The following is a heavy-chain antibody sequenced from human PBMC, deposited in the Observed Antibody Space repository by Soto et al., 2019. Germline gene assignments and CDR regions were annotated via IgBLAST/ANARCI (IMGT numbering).Heavy chain of an antibody. CDR3: AREAGYSGYDFVDWFDP. V-gene: IGHV3-11*01. J-gene: IGHJ5*02. CDR2: ISSSGSTI. D-gene: IGHD5-12*01. CDR1: GFTFSDYY. Sequence: GGSLRLSCAVSGFTFSDYYMSWIRQAPGKGLEWVSYISSSGSTIYYADSVKGRFTISRDNAKNSLYLQMNSLRAEDTAVYYCAREAGYSGYDFVDWFDPWGQGTLVTVSS.